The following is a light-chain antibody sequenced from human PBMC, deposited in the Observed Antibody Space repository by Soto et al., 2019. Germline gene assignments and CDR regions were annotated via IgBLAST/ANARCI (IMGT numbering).Light chain of an antibody. Sequence: EIVMTQSPATLSASPGERATLSCRASQSVRSNLAWYQQKPGQAPRLLIYVASTRATGIPARFSGSGSGTEFTLSIGSLQSEDFALYYCQQYGSSPITFGQGTRLEIK. CDR3: QQYGSSPIT. V-gene: IGKV3-15*01. J-gene: IGKJ5*01. CDR2: VAS. CDR1: QSVRSN.